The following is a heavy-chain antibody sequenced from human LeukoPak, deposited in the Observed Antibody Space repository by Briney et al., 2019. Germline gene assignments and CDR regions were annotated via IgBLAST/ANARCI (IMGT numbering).Heavy chain of an antibody. D-gene: IGHD3-10*01. CDR2: IYHSGST. CDR1: GGSISSGGYS. CDR3: ARVGSGSTHYYYGMDV. V-gene: IGHV4-30-2*01. Sequence: SQTLSLTCAVSGGSISSGGYSWSWIRQPPGKGLEWIGYIYHSGSTYYNPSLKSRVTISVDRSKNQSSLKLSSVTAADTAVYYCARVGSGSTHYYYGMDVWGQGTTVTVSS. J-gene: IGHJ6*02.